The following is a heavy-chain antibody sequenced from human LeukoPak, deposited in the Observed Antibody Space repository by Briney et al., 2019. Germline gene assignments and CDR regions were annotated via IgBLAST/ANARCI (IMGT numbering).Heavy chain of an antibody. CDR2: IYPGDSDT. V-gene: IGHV5-51*01. CDR1: GYRFTNYR. D-gene: IGHD1-1*01. CDR3: ARQGATGTTSWFDP. J-gene: IGHJ5*02. Sequence: GESLKISCKASGYRFTNYRIGWVRQMPGKGLEWMGIIYPGDSDTRYSPSFQGQVTISADKSIGFVYLHWSSLKAADSAMYYCARQGATGTTSWFDPWGQGTLVTVSS.